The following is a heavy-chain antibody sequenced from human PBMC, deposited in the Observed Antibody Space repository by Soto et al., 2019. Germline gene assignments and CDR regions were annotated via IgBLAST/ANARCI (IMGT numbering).Heavy chain of an antibody. D-gene: IGHD3-22*01. CDR2: ISGSGDIT. J-gene: IGHJ3*02. CDR3: ARFYYDSSGYYPYDAYDI. Sequence: VQLLESGGGLVQPGGSLRLSCADSGVTFSSHAMSWVRQAPGKGLEWVSAISGSGDITYYADSVKGRFTISIDNSQNTLYLQMNSLRVEDTAVYYCARFYYDSSGYYPYDAYDIWGQGTMVTVSS. V-gene: IGHV3-23*01. CDR1: GVTFSSHA.